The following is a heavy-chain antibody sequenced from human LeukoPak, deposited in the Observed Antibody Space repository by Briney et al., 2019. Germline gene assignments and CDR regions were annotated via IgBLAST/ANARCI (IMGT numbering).Heavy chain of an antibody. CDR3: ARAFLWFGELFSLENWFDP. CDR2: MNHNSGNT. D-gene: IGHD3-10*01. V-gene: IGHV1-8*01. CDR1: GYTFTSYD. Sequence: ASVKVSCKASGYTFTSYDINWVRQATGQGLEWMGWMNHNSGNTGYAQKFQGRVTMTRNTSISTAYMELSSLRSEDTAVYYCARAFLWFGELFSLENWFDPWGQGTLVTVSS. J-gene: IGHJ5*02.